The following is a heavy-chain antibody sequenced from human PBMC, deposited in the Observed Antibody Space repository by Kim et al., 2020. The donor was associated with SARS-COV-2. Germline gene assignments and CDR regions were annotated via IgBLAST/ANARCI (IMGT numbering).Heavy chain of an antibody. D-gene: IGHD3-22*01. CDR3: AKDDSNYGMDV. V-gene: IGHV3-23*03. Sequence: TYYEASVKGRFTISRDNSKNTLYLQMNSLRAEDTAVYYCAKDDSNYGMDVWGQGTTVTVSS. CDR2: T. J-gene: IGHJ6*02.